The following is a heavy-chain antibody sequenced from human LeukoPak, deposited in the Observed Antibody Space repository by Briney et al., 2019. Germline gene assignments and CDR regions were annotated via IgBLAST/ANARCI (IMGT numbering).Heavy chain of an antibody. J-gene: IGHJ4*02. D-gene: IGHD1-26*01. CDR3: VRYSLGTHSFDI. CDR1: GGPISSSGHY. CDR2: IHYSGTT. V-gene: IGHV4-39*01. Sequence: SETLSLTCTVSGGPISSSGHYCVWIRQPPGEGLEWIGGIHYSGTTYYDTSLKSRMTMSVDTSKNQFSLKLTSLTAADTAVYYCVRYSLGTHSFDIWGQGTLVTVSS.